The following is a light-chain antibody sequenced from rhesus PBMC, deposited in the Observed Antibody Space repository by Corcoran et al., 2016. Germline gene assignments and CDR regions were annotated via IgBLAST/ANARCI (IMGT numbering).Light chain of an antibody. CDR2: KAS. CDR1: ENVNNY. Sequence: DIQMTQSPSSLSASVGDRVTITCRASENVNNYLNWYQQKPGKAPKLLIYKASTLQSGVPSRFSGSGSGTDYTFHIISLQPEDVDTYYCQHGYGTPYSFGQETKVEIK. V-gene: IGKV1-74*01. CDR3: QHGYGTPYS. J-gene: IGKJ2*01.